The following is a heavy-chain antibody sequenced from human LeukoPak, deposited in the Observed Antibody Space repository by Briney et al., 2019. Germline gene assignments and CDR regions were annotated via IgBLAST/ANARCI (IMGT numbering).Heavy chain of an antibody. CDR3: ASRPSGYYYGY. V-gene: IGHV3-23*01. D-gene: IGHD3-22*01. J-gene: IGHJ4*02. CDR2: ISGSGGTT. Sequence: PGGSLRLSCAVSGFTFNNYAMGWVRQAPGKGLQWVSDISGSGGTTYYADSVKGRFTISRDNSKNTLYLQMNSLRAEDTAVYFCASRPSGYYYGYWGQGTLVTVSP. CDR1: GFTFNNYA.